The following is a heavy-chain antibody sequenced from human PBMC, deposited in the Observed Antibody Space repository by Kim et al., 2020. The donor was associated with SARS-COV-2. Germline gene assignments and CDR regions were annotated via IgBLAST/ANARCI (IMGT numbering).Heavy chain of an antibody. V-gene: IGHV4-39*01. J-gene: IGHJ5*02. D-gene: IGHD6-19*01. CDR3: ARSLGSSGWYGVVNWFDP. Sequence: KSRVTISVDTSKNQFSLKLSSVTAADTAVYYCARSLGSSGWYGVVNWFDPWGQGTLVTVSS.